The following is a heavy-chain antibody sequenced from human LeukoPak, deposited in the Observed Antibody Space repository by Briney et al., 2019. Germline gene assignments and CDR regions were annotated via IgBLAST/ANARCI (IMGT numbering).Heavy chain of an antibody. CDR3: ARTFYDSSGSIARDAFDI. CDR1: GFTVSSNY. V-gene: IGHV3-53*01. J-gene: IGHJ3*02. Sequence: PGGSLRLSCAASGFTVSSNYMSWVRQAPGKGLEWVSVIYSGGSTYYADSVKGRFTISRDNSKNTLYLQMNSLRAEDTAVYYCARTFYDSSGSIARDAFDIWGQGTMVTVSS. D-gene: IGHD3-22*01. CDR2: IYSGGST.